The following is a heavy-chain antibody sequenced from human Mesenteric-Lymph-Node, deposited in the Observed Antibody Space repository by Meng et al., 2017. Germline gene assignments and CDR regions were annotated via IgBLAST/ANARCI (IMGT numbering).Heavy chain of an antibody. CDR2: TNVNRGNT. CDR3: ARIDGIVGAKF. Sequence: VQPEQSRAEGKNPWSSVKVTFKASGYTFTSYDIHWVRQATGRGLEWMGWTNVNRGNTHYAQKFQGRVTMTKDISKSTAYMDLTNLRSDDTAVYYCARIDGIVGAKFWGQGTLVTVSS. J-gene: IGHJ4*02. V-gene: IGHV1-8*01. CDR1: GYTFTSYD. D-gene: IGHD1-26*01.